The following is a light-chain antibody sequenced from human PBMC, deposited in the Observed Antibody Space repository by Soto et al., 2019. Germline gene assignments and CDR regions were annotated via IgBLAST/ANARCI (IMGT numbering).Light chain of an antibody. CDR3: QQYGSSPET. V-gene: IGKV3-20*01. CDR2: DAS. CDR1: QGVSDY. Sequence: EIVLTQSPAILSLSPGERATLSCRANQGVSDYLAWYQQKPGQAPRLLIYDASDRATGIPDRFSGRGSGTDFTLTISRLEPEDFAVYYCQQYGSSPETFGQGTKVDIK. J-gene: IGKJ1*01.